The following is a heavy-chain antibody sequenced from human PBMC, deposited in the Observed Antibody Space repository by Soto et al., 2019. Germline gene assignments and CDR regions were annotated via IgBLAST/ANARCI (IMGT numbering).Heavy chain of an antibody. D-gene: IGHD3-22*01. Sequence: GGSLRLSCAASGFTFSSYGMHWVRQAPGTGLEWVAVISYDGSNKYYADSVKGRFTISRDNSKNTLYLQMNSLRAEDTAVYYCAKDEFPMIVVVQLLFDYWGQGTLVTVSS. CDR2: ISYDGSNK. CDR3: AKDEFPMIVVVQLLFDY. CDR1: GFTFSSYG. J-gene: IGHJ4*02. V-gene: IGHV3-30*18.